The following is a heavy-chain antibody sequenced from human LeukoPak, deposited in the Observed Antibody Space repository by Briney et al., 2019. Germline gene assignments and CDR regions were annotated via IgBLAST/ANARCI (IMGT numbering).Heavy chain of an antibody. Sequence: PSETLSLTCAVSGYSISSGYYWGWIRQPPGKGLEWIGSIYHSGSTYYNPSLKSRVTISVDTSKNRFSLKLSSVTAADTAVYYCASAMRPRYYDFWSGFSSDAFDIWGQGTMVTVSS. D-gene: IGHD3-3*01. CDR1: GYSISSGYY. V-gene: IGHV4-38-2*01. CDR3: ASAMRPRYYDFWSGFSSDAFDI. J-gene: IGHJ3*02. CDR2: IYHSGST.